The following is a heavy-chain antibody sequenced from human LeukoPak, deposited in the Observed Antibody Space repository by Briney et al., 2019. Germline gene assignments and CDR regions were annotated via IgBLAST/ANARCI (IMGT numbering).Heavy chain of an antibody. CDR1: GGSISSYY. V-gene: IGHV4-59*08. J-gene: IGHJ3*02. D-gene: IGHD6-19*01. CDR3: ARPGWSEDAFDI. Sequence: PSETLSLTCTVSGGSISSYYWSWIRQPPGKGLEWIGYIYYSGSTNYNPSLKSRVTISVDTSKNQFSLKLSSVTAADTAVYYCARPGWSEDAFDIWGQGTMVTVSS. CDR2: IYYSGST.